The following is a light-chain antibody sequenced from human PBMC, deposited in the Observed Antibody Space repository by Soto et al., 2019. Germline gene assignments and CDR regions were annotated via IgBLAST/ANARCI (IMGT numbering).Light chain of an antibody. J-gene: IGLJ1*01. CDR1: NIGNKR. V-gene: IGLV3-21*04. Sequence: SYELTQPPSVSVAPEKTATITCGGNNIGNKRVHWYRQKPGQAPVLLISYDSDRPSGIPERFSGSNSENTATLTISRVEAWDEADYYCQVWDIMTDNYVFGSGTKLTVL. CDR3: QVWDIMTDNYV. CDR2: YDS.